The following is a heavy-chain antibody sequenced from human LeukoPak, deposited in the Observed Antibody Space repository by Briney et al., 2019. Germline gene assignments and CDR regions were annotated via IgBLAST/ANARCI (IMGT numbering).Heavy chain of an antibody. J-gene: IGHJ4*02. V-gene: IGHV1-2*02. Sequence: ASVKASCKASGHTFTGYYMLWVRQAPGQGLEWMGWINPDRSGRKYAQKFQGRVTRTRDTSNSTAYMEMSRLRSDDTAVYYCARDQEQQQIYDYWGQGTLVTVSS. D-gene: IGHD6-13*01. CDR2: INPDRSGR. CDR1: GHTFTGYY. CDR3: ARDQEQQQIYDY.